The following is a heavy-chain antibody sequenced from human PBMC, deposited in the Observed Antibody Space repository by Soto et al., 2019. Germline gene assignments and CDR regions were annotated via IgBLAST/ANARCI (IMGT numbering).Heavy chain of an antibody. Sequence: GGSLRLSCAASGFTFNTYAMSWVRQAPGKGLEWVSGISGSGGSTFYADSVKGRFTISRDNSKNTLYQQMNSLRAEDAAVYYCAKDRRIAVAGTNAFDMWGQGTMVTVSS. V-gene: IGHV3-23*01. CDR3: AKDRRIAVAGTNAFDM. CDR2: ISGSGGST. CDR1: GFTFNTYA. D-gene: IGHD6-19*01. J-gene: IGHJ3*02.